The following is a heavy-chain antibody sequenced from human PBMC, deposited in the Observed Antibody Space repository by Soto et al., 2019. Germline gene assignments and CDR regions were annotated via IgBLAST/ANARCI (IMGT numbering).Heavy chain of an antibody. J-gene: IGHJ4*02. CDR3: ARRYSSVWYTFDD. CDR2: IYPGDSDT. CDR1: GYSFTDYW. V-gene: IGHV5-51*01. Sequence: GESLKISCKGFGYSFTDYWIGWVRQMPAKGLEWVGIIYPGDSDTRYSPSFQGQVTISADKSISTAYLQWSSLKASDTAMYYCARRYSSVWYTFDDSGQGALVT. D-gene: IGHD6-19*01.